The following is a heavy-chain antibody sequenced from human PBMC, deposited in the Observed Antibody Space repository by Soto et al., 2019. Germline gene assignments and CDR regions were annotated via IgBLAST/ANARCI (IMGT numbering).Heavy chain of an antibody. CDR1: GFIVSDTY. D-gene: IGHD3-10*01. J-gene: IGHJ4*02. CDR2: ISNRGDT. CDR3: ARVPDTMVRGSPDY. V-gene: IGHV3-66*01. Sequence: GGSLRLSCTASGFIVSDTYVNWVRQAPGKGLEWVSVISNRGDTHYADSVGGRFTISRDNAKNSLYLQMNSLRAEDTAVYYCARVPDTMVRGSPDYWGQGTLVTVSS.